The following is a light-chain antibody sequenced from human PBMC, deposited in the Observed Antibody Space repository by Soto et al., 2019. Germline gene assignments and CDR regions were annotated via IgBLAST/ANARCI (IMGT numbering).Light chain of an antibody. V-gene: IGKV1-9*01. CDR1: QDVSDY. CDR3: QYLNGAPTIT. J-gene: IGKJ5*01. CDR2: AAY. Sequence: IQLTQSPSSLSASSGDRVTITCRASQDVSDYLAWYQHAPGKAPNLLIFAAYTLQSGVPSRFSGSGSGTEFSLTITSLQPEDFATYYCQYLNGAPTITFGQGTRLDIK.